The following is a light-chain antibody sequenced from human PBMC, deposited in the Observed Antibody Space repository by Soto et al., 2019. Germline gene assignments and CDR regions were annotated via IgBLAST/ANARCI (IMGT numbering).Light chain of an antibody. CDR1: QGVYNSY. CDR3: HQYGTSPWT. V-gene: IGKV3-20*01. Sequence: EIVLTQSPGTLSLSPGERATLSCRASQGVYNSYLAWYQQKPGQAPRLLIYGASSRATGTPDRFSGSGSGTDFTLTISSLEPADFAVYYCHQYGTSPWTFGQGTKVDTK. J-gene: IGKJ1*01. CDR2: GAS.